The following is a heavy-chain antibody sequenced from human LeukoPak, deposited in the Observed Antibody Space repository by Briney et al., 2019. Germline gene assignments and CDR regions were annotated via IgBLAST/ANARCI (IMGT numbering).Heavy chain of an antibody. CDR1: GYSFTSYW. J-gene: IGHJ3*02. CDR2: IYPGDSDI. Sequence: GESLKISCKGSGYSFTSYWIGWVRQMSGKGLEWVGIIYPGDSDIRYSPSFQGQVTISADKSISTAYLQWSSLKASDTAMYYCARATFGGSSLAALGPFDIGGKGTMSPVSS. V-gene: IGHV5-51*01. CDR3: ARATFGGSSLAALGPFDI. D-gene: IGHD3-16*01.